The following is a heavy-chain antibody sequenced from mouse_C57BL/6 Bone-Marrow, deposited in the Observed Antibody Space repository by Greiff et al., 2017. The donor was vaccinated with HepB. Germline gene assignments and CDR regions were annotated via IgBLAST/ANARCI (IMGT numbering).Heavy chain of an antibody. CDR2: IDPENGDP. CDR1: GFNIKDDY. D-gene: IGHD1-1*01. CDR3: TTAITTVGANWYFDV. J-gene: IGHJ1*03. V-gene: IGHV14-4*01. Sequence: EVQLQQSGAELVRPGASVKLSCTASGFNIKDDYMHWVKQRPEQGLEWIGWIDPENGDPEYASKFQGKATITADTSSNTAYLQLSSLTSEDTAVYYCTTAITTVGANWYFDVWGTGTTVTVSS.